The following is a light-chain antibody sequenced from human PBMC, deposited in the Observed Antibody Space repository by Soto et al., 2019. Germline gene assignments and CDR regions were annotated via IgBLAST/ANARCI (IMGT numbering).Light chain of an antibody. CDR2: DAS. Sequence: EFVLTKSPATLSLSPGERATLSCRASQSVSSYLAWYQQKPGQAPRLLIYDASNRATGIPARFSGSGSGTDFTLTISSLEPEDFAVYSCQQYGSTPLTFGQGTKVDIK. V-gene: IGKV3-11*01. CDR1: QSVSSY. J-gene: IGKJ1*01. CDR3: QQYGSTPLT.